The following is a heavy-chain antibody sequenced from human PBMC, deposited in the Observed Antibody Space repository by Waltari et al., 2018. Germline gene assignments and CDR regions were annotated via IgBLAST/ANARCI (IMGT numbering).Heavy chain of an antibody. J-gene: IGHJ6*03. D-gene: IGHD3-10*01. CDR2: ISAYNGNT. CDR1: GYTFTSYG. CDR3: ARDGRIGTKRGGYYYYYMDV. V-gene: IGHV1-18*01. Sequence: QVQLVQSGAEVKKPGASVKVSCKASGYTFTSYGISWVRQAPGQGLEWMGWISAYNGNTNYAQKLQGRITMTTDTSTSTAYMELRSLRSYDTAVYYCARDGRIGTKRGGYYYYYMDVWGKGTTVTVSS.